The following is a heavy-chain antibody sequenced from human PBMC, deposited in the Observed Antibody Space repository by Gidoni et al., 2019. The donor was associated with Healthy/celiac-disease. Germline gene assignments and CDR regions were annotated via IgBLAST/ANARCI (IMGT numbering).Heavy chain of an antibody. V-gene: IGHV3-23*01. CDR1: GFTFSSYA. J-gene: IGHJ6*02. D-gene: IGHD6-13*01. CDR3: AKDGGYSSSWYHEGYYYYYGMDV. CDR2: ISGSGGST. Sequence: EVQLLESGGGLVQPGGSLRLSCAASGFTFSSYAMSWVRQAPGKGLEWVSPISGSGGSTYYADSVKGRFTISRDNSKNTLYMQMNSLRAEDTAVYYCAKDGGYSSSWYHEGYYYYYGMDVWGQGTTVTVSS.